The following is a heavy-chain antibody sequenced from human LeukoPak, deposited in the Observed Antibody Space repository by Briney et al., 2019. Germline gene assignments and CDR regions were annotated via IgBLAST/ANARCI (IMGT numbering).Heavy chain of an antibody. CDR2: ISSSSSYI. V-gene: IGHV3-21*01. Sequence: PGGSLRLSCAASGFTFSSYSMNWVRQAPGKGLEWVSSISSSSSYIYYADSVKGRFTISRDNAKNSLYLQMNSLRAEDTAVYYCARLEVGSTNFDNWGQGTLVTVSS. CDR3: ARLEVGSTNFDN. J-gene: IGHJ4*02. D-gene: IGHD2-2*01. CDR1: GFTFSSYS.